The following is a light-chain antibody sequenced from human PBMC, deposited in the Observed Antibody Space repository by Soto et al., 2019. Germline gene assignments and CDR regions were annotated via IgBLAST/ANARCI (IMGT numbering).Light chain of an antibody. CDR3: SSYTSSSTLL. J-gene: IGLJ2*01. V-gene: IGLV2-14*01. CDR1: SSDVGGYNY. Sequence: QSVLTQPASVSGSPGQSITISCTGTSSDVGGYNYVSWYQQHPGKAPKLMIYDVSNRPSGVSNRFPGSKSGNTASLTISGLQAEDEADYYCSSYTSSSTLLFGGGTKLTVL. CDR2: DVS.